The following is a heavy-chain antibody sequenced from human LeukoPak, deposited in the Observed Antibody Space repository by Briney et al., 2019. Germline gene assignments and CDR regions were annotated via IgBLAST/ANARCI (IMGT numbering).Heavy chain of an antibody. D-gene: IGHD3-22*01. CDR3: ARDRGSGYYYEGAFDI. CDR2: INHSGST. CDR1: GGSFSGYY. V-gene: IGHV4-34*01. J-gene: IGHJ3*02. Sequence: SETLSLTCAVYGGSFSGYYWSWIRQPPGKGLEWIGEINHSGSTNYNPSLKSRVTISVDTSKNQFSLKLSSVTAADTAVYYCARDRGSGYYYEGAFDIWGQGTMVTVSS.